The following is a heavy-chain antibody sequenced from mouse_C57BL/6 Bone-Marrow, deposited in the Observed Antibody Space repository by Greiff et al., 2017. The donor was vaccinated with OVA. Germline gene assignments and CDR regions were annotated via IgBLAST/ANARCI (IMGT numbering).Heavy chain of an antibody. CDR2: IWSGGST. CDR1: GFSLTSYG. D-gene: IGHD1-1*02. CDR3: ARNYRWFFDY. J-gene: IGHJ2*01. V-gene: IGHV2-2*01. Sequence: VQRVESGPGLVQPSQSLSITCTVSGFSLTSYGVHWVRQSPGKGLEWLGVIWSGGSTDYNAAFISRLSISKDNSKSQVFFKMNSLQADDTAIYYCARNYRWFFDYWGQGTTLTVSS.